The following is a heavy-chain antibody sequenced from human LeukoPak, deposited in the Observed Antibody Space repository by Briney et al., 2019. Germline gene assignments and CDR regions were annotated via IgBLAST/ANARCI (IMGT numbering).Heavy chain of an antibody. D-gene: IGHD3-22*01. CDR2: IYYSGST. CDR3: ARRDDSSGYHKIFDY. CDR1: GGSISSSSYY. Sequence: SETLSLTCTVSGGSISSSSYYWGWIRQPPGKGLERIGSIYYSGSTYYNPSLKSRVTISVDTSKNQFSLKLSSVTAADTAVYYCARRDDSSGYHKIFDYWGPGTLVTVSS. J-gene: IGHJ4*02. V-gene: IGHV4-39*07.